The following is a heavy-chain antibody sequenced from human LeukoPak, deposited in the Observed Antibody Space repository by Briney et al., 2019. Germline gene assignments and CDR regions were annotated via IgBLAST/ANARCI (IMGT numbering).Heavy chain of an antibody. CDR3: AKVPHSWGLFDS. D-gene: IGHD3-16*01. Sequence: GGSLRLSCAASGFTLSRYGLHWVRQAPGKGLEWVAFIRDDGSTRYYADSVKGRFTVSRDNSKNTLYLQMDSLRTEDTAVYYCAKVPHSWGLFDSWGQGTLVTVSS. V-gene: IGHV3-30*02. CDR1: GFTLSRYG. CDR2: IRDDGSTR. J-gene: IGHJ4*02.